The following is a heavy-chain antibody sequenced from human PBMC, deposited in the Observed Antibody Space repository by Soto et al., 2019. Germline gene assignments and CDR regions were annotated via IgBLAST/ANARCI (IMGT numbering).Heavy chain of an antibody. V-gene: IGHV3-21*01. D-gene: IGHD4-17*01. CDR2: ISSSSSYI. Sequence: PGGSMTLSCAAPELRFSSYSRNWVRQAAGKGLEWVSSISSSSSYIYYAGSVKGRCTISRDNAKNSLYLQMNSLRADDTAVYYCASLSPTLTEDPFDSWGQGTMLTISS. CDR1: ELRFSSYS. J-gene: IGHJ3*02. CDR3: ASLSPTLTEDPFDS.